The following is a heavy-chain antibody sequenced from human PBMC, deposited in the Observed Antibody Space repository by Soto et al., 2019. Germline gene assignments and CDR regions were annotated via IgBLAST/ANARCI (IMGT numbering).Heavy chain of an antibody. V-gene: IGHV4-34*01. Sequence: ASETLSLTCAVYGGSFSGYYWSWIRQPPGKGLEWIGEINHSGSTNYNPSLKSRVTISVDTSKNQFSLKLSSVTAADTAVYYCARLLLWSSSFDYWGQGTLVTVSS. J-gene: IGHJ4*02. CDR2: INHSGST. CDR3: ARLLLWSSSFDY. D-gene: IGHD6-6*01. CDR1: GGSFSGYY.